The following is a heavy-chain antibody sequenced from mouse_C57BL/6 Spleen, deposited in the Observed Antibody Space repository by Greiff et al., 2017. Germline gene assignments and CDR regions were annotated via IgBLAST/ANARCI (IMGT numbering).Heavy chain of an antibody. V-gene: IGHV5-17*01. J-gene: IGHJ4*01. D-gene: IGHD2-4*01. CDR3: ARRTIYYDYDEGLYAMDY. Sequence: EVKLEESGGGLVKPGGSLKLSCAASGFTFSDYGMHWVRQAPEKGLEWVAYISSGSSTIYYADTVKGRFTISRDNAKNTLFLQMTSLRSEDTAMYYCARRTIYYDYDEGLYAMDYWGQGTSVTVSS. CDR1: GFTFSDYG. CDR2: ISSGSSTI.